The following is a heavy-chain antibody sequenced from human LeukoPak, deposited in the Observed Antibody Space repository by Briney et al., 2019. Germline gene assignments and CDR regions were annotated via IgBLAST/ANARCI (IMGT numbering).Heavy chain of an antibody. CDR2: IYSGGNT. Sequence: GGSLRLSCTVSGFTVSINSMSWVRQAPGKGLEWVSFIYSGGNTHYSDSVKGRFTISRDNSKNTLYLQMNSLRAEDTAVYYCARAPSSSWSRGYYYYMDVWGKGTTVTVSS. J-gene: IGHJ6*03. V-gene: IGHV3-53*05. CDR3: ARAPSSSWSRGYYYYMDV. D-gene: IGHD6-13*01. CDR1: GFTVSINS.